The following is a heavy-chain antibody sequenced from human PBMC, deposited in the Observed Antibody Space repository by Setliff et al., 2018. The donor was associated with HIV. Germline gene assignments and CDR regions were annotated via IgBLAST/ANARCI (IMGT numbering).Heavy chain of an antibody. J-gene: IGHJ4*02. D-gene: IGHD3-10*01. CDR1: GGSFNDYY. Sequence: SETLSLTCAVYGGSFNDYYWTWIRQPPGKGLEWIGEINHSGSTKYHASLKSRVTISIDTSKNQISPKLSSVTAADTAVYYCARGLNYYGSGSYLPLGYWGQGTLVTVS. CDR2: INHSGST. V-gene: IGHV4-34*01. CDR3: ARGLNYYGSGSYLPLGY.